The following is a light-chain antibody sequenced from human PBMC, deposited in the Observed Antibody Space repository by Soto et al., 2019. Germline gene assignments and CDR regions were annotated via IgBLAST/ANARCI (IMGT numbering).Light chain of an antibody. CDR2: SAS. V-gene: IGKV1D-12*01. Sequence: IEITESRSFVYRPSGDRLPTPLQASRDISTWVAWYQQKPGKAPKLLIYSASALKRGVPSRFSGSGSGTEFTLTISSLQPEDFATYYCLQHNALPLTFGQGTRLEI. J-gene: IGKJ5*01. CDR3: LQHNALPLT. CDR1: RDISTW.